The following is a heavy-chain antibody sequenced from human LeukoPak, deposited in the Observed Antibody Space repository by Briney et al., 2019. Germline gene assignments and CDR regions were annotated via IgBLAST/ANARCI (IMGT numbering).Heavy chain of an antibody. J-gene: IGHJ5*02. CDR3: ARDVQQLGYNWFDP. CDR2: INTNTGNP. Sequence: ASVKVSCKASGYTFTSYAMNWVRQAPGQGLEWMGWINTNTGNPTYAQGFTGRFVFSLDTSVSTAYLQISGLKAEDTAVYYCARDVQQLGYNWFDPWGQGTLVTVSS. D-gene: IGHD6-13*01. CDR1: GYTFTSYA. V-gene: IGHV7-4-1*02.